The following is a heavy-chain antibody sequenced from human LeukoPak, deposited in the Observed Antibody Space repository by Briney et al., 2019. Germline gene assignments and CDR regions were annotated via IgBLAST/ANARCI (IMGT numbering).Heavy chain of an antibody. D-gene: IGHD3-22*01. CDR1: GYSISSGYY. Sequence: PSETLSLTCTVSGYSISSGYYWGWIRQPPGKGLEWIATISHSGSTYYNPSLKSQVTISVDTSKNQFSLKLSSVTAADTAVYYCARSSEGRYYYDSSGYSYYYYYMDVWGKGTTGTISS. CDR3: ARSSEGRYYYDSSGYSYYYYYMDV. V-gene: IGHV4-38-2*02. CDR2: ISHSGST. J-gene: IGHJ6*03.